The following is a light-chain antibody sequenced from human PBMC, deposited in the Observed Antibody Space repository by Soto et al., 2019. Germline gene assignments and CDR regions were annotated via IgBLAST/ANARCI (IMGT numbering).Light chain of an antibody. V-gene: IGKV3-11*01. Sequence: EIVLTQAAATLSLSPRERATLSCRASQSVSSYLAWYQQKPGQAARLLIYDASNRATGIPARFSGSGSGTEFSVTVNLLHSDEFAVYKGPQYRHPWMFGQGTKVDI. CDR2: DAS. CDR3: PQYRHPWM. J-gene: IGKJ1*01. CDR1: QSVSSY.